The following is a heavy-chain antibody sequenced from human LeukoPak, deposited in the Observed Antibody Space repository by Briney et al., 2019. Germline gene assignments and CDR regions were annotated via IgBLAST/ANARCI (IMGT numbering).Heavy chain of an antibody. CDR1: GFTFSSYS. J-gene: IGHJ4*02. CDR3: AKEGEWELPYFDY. Sequence: GGSLRLSCAASGFTFSSYSMNWVRQAPGKGLEWVSYISSSSRYIYYADSVKGRFTISRDNAKNSLYLQMNSLRAEDTAVYYCAKEGEWELPYFDYWGQGTLVTVSS. D-gene: IGHD1-26*01. CDR2: ISSSSRYI. V-gene: IGHV3-21*01.